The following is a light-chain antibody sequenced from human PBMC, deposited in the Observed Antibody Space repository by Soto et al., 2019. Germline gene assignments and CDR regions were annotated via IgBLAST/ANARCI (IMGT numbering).Light chain of an antibody. J-gene: IGKJ1*01. CDR1: QSVNRN. CDR2: GAS. Sequence: EIVMTQSPATLSVSPGERATLSCRASQSVNRNIAWSQQKPGQAPRLLIYGASTRATGVPARFSGSGSGTEFTLTISSLQSEDFAVYYWQQYYNWRTFGQGTNVEIK. V-gene: IGKV3-15*01. CDR3: QQYYNWRT.